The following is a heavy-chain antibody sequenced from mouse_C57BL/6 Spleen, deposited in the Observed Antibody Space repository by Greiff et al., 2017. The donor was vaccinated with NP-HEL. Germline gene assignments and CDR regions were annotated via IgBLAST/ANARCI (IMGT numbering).Heavy chain of an antibody. D-gene: IGHD2-4*01. CDR2: IYPGSGST. CDR3: AREDLYDYDGAWFAY. CDR1: GYTFTSYW. J-gene: IGHJ3*01. V-gene: IGHV1-55*01. Sequence: QVQLQQPGAELVKPGASVKMSCKASGYTFTSYWITWVKQRPGQGLEWIGDIYPGSGSTNYNEKFKSKATLTVDTSSSTAYMQLSSLTSEDSAVYYCAREDLYDYDGAWFAYWGQGTLVTVSA.